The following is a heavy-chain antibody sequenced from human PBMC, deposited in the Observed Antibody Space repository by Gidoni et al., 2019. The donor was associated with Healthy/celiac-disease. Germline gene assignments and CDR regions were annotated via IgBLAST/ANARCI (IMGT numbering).Heavy chain of an antibody. CDR2: IYHSGST. D-gene: IGHD6-13*01. J-gene: IGHJ2*01. CDR1: GGSISSGGYS. V-gene: IGHV4-30-2*01. Sequence: QLQLQESGSGLVKPSQTLSLTCAVSGGSISSGGYSWSWLRQPPGKGLEWIGYIYHSGSTYYNPSLKSRVTISVDRSKNQFSLKLSSVTAADTAVYYCARGYSSSWYIGPGKRGYWYFDLWGRGTLVTVSS. CDR3: ARGYSSSWYIGPGKRGYWYFDL.